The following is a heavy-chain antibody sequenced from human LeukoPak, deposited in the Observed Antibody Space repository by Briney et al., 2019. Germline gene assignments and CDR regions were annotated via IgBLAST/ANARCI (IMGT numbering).Heavy chain of an antibody. D-gene: IGHD3-10*01. CDR2: IIPIFGTA. V-gene: IGHV1-69*13. J-gene: IGHJ6*03. Sequence: SVKVSCKASGGTFSSYAISWVRQAPGQGLEWMGGIIPIFGTANYAQKFQGRVTITADESTSTAYMELSSLRSEDTAVYYCATPISSGYYYYMDVWGKGTTVTVSS. CDR1: GGTFSSYA. CDR3: ATPISSGYYYYMDV.